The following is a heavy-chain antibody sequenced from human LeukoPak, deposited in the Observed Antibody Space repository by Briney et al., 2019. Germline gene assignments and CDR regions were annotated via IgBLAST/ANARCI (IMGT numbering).Heavy chain of an antibody. D-gene: IGHD3-10*01. V-gene: IGHV3-74*01. J-gene: IGHJ4*02. CDR1: GFTFSNYW. Sequence: GGSLRLSCAASGFTFSNYWMHWVRQVPGKGLVWVSRINSDGSTTNYADSVKDRFTISRDNAKNTLYLQMNSLRAEDTAVYYCARSGSGSFYNAWGQGTLLTVSS. CDR2: INSDGSTT. CDR3: ARSGSGSFYNA.